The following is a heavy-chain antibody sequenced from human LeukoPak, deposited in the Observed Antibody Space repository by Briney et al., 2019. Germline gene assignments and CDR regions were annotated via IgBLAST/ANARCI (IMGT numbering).Heavy chain of an antibody. CDR3: ATLSGGATEDY. D-gene: IGHD1-26*01. J-gene: IGHJ4*02. Sequence: ASVKVSCKVSGYTFTDYYMHWVQQAPGKGLEWMGLVDPEDGETIYAEKFQGRVTITADTSTDTAYMELSSLRSEDTGVYYCATLSGGATEDYWGQGTLVTVSS. CDR2: VDPEDGET. V-gene: IGHV1-69-2*01. CDR1: GYTFTDYY.